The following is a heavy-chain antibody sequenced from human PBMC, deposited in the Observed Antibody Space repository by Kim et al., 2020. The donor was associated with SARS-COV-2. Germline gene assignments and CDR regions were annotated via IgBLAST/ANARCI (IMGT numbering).Heavy chain of an antibody. V-gene: IGHV4-39*01. D-gene: IGHD6-19*01. Sequence: SETLSLTCTVSGVSISSSSSYWGWIRQPPGKGLEWIGSIYYSGNTYYNPSLKSRVTISVDTSKNQFSLKLSSVTAEDTAVYYCYSPFVNSGWYPSPNGSYYYYYGMDVWGQGTTVIVSS. CDR3: YSPFVNSGWYPSPNGSYYYYYGMDV. CDR1: GVSISSSSSY. CDR2: IYYSGNT. J-gene: IGHJ6*02.